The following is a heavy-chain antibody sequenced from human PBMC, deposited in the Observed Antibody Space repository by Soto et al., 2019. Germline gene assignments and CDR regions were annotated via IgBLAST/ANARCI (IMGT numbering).Heavy chain of an antibody. D-gene: IGHD3-22*01. CDR1: GFTFSIYG. J-gene: IGHJ4*02. CDR2: IWYDGRNT. CDR3: ARTAYYYDSSGYYFDC. V-gene: IGHV3-33*01. Sequence: GGSLRLSCAASGFTFSIYGMHWVRQAPGKGLEWVAVIWYDGRNTYYADSVKGRFTISRDNSKNTLYLQMNSLRAEDTAVYYCARTAYYYDSSGYYFDCWGQGTLVTVSS.